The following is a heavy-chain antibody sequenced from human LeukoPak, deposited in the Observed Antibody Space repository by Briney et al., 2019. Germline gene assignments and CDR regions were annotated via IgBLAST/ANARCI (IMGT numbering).Heavy chain of an antibody. CDR3: ARGYFWAIAVAGYYFDY. D-gene: IGHD6-19*01. V-gene: IGHV4-4*07. CDR1: GGSISSYY. Sequence: RTSETLSLTCTVSGGSISSYYWSWIRQPAGKGLEWIGRIYTSGSTNYNPSLKSRVTMSVDTSKNQFSLKLSSVTAADTAVYYCARGYFWAIAVAGYYFDYWGQGTLVTVSS. CDR2: IYTSGST. J-gene: IGHJ4*02.